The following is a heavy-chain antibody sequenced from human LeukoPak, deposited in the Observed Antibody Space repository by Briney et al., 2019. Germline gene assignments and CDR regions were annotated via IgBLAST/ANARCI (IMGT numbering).Heavy chain of an antibody. CDR1: GYTLTELS. Sequence: VASVGVSCKVSGYTLTELSMHWVRQAPGKGLEWMGGFDPEDGETIYAQKFQGRVTMTEDTSTDTAYMELSSLRSEDTAVYYCAPWRIQPYGKYYYYGMDVWGQGTTVTVSS. V-gene: IGHV1-24*01. CDR3: APWRIQPYGKYYYYGMDV. J-gene: IGHJ6*02. D-gene: IGHD5-18*01. CDR2: FDPEDGET.